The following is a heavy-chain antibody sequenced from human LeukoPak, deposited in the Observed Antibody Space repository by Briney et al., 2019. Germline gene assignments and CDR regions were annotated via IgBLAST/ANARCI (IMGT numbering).Heavy chain of an antibody. CDR2: ISGSGGST. CDR1: GFTFSSYA. V-gene: IGHV3-23*01. CDR3: AKSHYGSGSNNWFDP. J-gene: IGHJ5*02. Sequence: PGGSLRLSCAASGFTFSSYAMSWVRQAPGKGLEWVSAISGSGGSTYYADSVKGRFTISRDNSKNTLYLQMNSLRAEDTAVYYRAKSHYGSGSNNWFDPWGQGTLVTVSS. D-gene: IGHD3-10*01.